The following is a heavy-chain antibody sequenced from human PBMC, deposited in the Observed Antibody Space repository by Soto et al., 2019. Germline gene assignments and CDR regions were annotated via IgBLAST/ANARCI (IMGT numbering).Heavy chain of an antibody. V-gene: IGHV3-23*01. D-gene: IGHD6-13*01. J-gene: IGHJ6*02. CDR1: GFTFSSYA. Sequence: AGGSLRLSCAASGFTFSSYAMSWVRQAPGKGLEWVSAISGSGGSTYYADSVKGRFTISRDNSKNTLYLQMNSLRAEDTAVYYCAKDSAGGPPYYYYGMDVWGQGTTVTVSS. CDR3: AKDSAGGPPYYYYGMDV. CDR2: ISGSGGST.